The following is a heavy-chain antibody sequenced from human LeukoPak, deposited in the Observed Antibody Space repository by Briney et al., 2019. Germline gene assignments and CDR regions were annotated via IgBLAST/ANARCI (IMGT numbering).Heavy chain of an antibody. CDR2: ISYSRNT. Sequence: SETLSLTCTVSGVSVSSGGSYWSWIRQVPGKGLEWLGYISYSRNTYYNPSLKSRLMMSLDTSENQFSLWLSSVTAADTAVYYCARTGGDCSSGLCYYAMDVWGQGTTVTVS. D-gene: IGHD2-21*02. J-gene: IGHJ6*02. CDR1: GVSVSSGGSY. CDR3: ARTGGDCSSGLCYYAMDV. V-gene: IGHV4-31*03.